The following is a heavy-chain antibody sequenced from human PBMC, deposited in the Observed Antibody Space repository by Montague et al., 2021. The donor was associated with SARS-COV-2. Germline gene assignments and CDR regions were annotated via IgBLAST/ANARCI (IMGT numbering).Heavy chain of an antibody. CDR1: GFTFSSYE. Sequence: SLRLSCAASGFTFSSYEMNWVRQAPVKGLEWVSYISSSGSTIYYXDSXHGRFTISRDNAKNSLYLQMNSLKAEDTAVYYCAREQPYNWNYDRPHFDYWGQGTLVTVSS. CDR2: ISSSGSTI. J-gene: IGHJ4*02. CDR3: AREQPYNWNYDRPHFDY. V-gene: IGHV3-48*03. D-gene: IGHD1-7*01.